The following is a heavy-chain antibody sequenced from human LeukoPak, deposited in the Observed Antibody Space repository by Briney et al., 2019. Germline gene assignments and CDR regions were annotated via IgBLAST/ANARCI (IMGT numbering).Heavy chain of an antibody. Sequence: TLSLTCTVSGGSISSGGHYWSWIRQHPGKGLEWIGYIYYSGSTYYNPSLKSRVTISVDTSKNQFSLKLSSVTAADTAVYYCARETSLTRIDYWGQGTLVTASS. CDR1: GGSISSGGHY. J-gene: IGHJ4*02. CDR2: IYYSGST. V-gene: IGHV4-31*03. D-gene: IGHD3-9*01. CDR3: ARETSLTRIDY.